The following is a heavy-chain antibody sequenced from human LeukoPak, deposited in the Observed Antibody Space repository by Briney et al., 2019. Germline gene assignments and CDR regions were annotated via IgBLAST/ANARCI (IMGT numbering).Heavy chain of an antibody. D-gene: IGHD3-3*01. CDR3: ASATYYDFWRGYSKPPPGYYYMDV. J-gene: IGHJ6*03. Sequence: SVKVSFTASVGTFSIYAISWVRQAPGPGLEWMGGIIPFYGTANYAQKFQGRLTITTDESTSTAYMELSSLRSEDTAVYYCASATYYDFWRGYSKPPPGYYYMDVWGKGTTVTVSS. CDR1: VGTFSIYA. CDR2: IIPFYGTA. V-gene: IGHV1-69*05.